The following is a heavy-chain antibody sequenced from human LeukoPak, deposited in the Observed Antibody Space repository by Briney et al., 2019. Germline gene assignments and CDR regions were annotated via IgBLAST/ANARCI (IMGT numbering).Heavy chain of an antibody. CDR3: AKAGQTARNYWEYYYYYYYMDV. CDR1: GFTFSSYA. V-gene: IGHV3-23*01. D-gene: IGHD4-11*01. Sequence: PGGSLRLSCAASGFTFSSYAMSWVRQAPGKGLEWVSAISGSGGSAYYADSVEGRFTISRDNSKNTLYLQMNSLRAEDTAVYYCAKAGQTARNYWEYYYYYYYMDVWGKGTTVTVSS. CDR2: ISGSGGSA. J-gene: IGHJ6*03.